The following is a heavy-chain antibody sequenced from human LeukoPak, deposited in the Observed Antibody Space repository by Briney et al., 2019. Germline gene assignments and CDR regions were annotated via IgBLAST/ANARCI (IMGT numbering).Heavy chain of an antibody. CDR3: AKVTSSGGSPYFFDY. CDR1: GFAFSSYA. D-gene: IGHD3-10*01. Sequence: GGSLRLSCAASGFAFSSYAMSWVRQAPGKGLEWVSTLSRNSGNTYYADSVKGRFIISRDNSKNTLYLQMNSLRAEDTAIYYCAKVTSSGGSPYFFDYWGQGTLVTVSS. CDR2: LSRNSGNT. V-gene: IGHV3-23*01. J-gene: IGHJ4*02.